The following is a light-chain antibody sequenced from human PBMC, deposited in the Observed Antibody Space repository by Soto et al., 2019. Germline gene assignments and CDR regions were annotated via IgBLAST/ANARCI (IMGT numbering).Light chain of an antibody. V-gene: IGKV1-5*01. J-gene: IGKJ2*01. CDR2: DAY. CDR1: QRISGR. CDR3: QQYNDYSPYT. Sequence: DIQMTQAPSTLSASVGNRVTFTCRASQRISGRLAWYQQKPGRAPKLLIFDAYSVGSGVPSRFSGSGSGTEFTLTISSLQPDDLATYYCQQYNDYSPYTFGQGTKLE.